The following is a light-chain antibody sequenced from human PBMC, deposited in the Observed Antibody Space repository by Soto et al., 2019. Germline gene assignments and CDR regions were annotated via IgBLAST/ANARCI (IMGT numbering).Light chain of an antibody. CDR1: QYINTR. J-gene: IGKJ1*01. CDR3: HQRQSWPRT. Sequence: EIVLTQSPATLSSFPGDMVTLSCGASQYINTRLAWYQHRPGQSPRLLIYQTSLRAAGIPARFSASGSGTDFTLTISDVQPEDFALYYCHQRQSWPRTFGQGTKVDNK. V-gene: IGKV3-11*01. CDR2: QTS.